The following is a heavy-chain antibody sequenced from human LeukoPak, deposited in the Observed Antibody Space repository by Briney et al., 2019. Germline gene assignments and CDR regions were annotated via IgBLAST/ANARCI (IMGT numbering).Heavy chain of an antibody. CDR2: ISSSSSYI. D-gene: IGHD2-8*01. Sequence: KPGGSLRLSCAASGFTFSSYSMNWVRQAPGKGLEWVSSISSSSSYIYYADSVKGRFTISRDNAKNSLYLQMNSLRAEDTAVYYCAKDLGPFYCTNGVCFQGQDYYYGMDVWGQGTTVTVSS. V-gene: IGHV3-21*01. CDR3: AKDLGPFYCTNGVCFQGQDYYYGMDV. J-gene: IGHJ6*02. CDR1: GFTFSSYS.